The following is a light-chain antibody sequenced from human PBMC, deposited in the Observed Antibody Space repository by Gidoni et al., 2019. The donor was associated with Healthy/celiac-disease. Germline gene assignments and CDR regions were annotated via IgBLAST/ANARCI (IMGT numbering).Light chain of an antibody. V-gene: IGKV3-20*01. Sequence: EIVLTQSPGTLLLSPGERATLACRASQSVSSSHLAWYQQKPGQAPRLLIYGASSRATGIPDRFSGSGSGTDFTLTISRLEPEDFAVYYCQQYGSSPPELTFGGGTKVEIK. CDR3: QQYGSSPPELT. CDR2: GAS. CDR1: QSVSSSH. J-gene: IGKJ4*01.